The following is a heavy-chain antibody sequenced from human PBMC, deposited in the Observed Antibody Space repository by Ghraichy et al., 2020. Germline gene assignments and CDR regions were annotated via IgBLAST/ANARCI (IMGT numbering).Heavy chain of an antibody. CDR2: IKYDSSEK. CDR3: ARGGYNYGSNPIDY. CDR1: GFTFTSYY. V-gene: IGHV3-7*04. Sequence: GGSLRLSCAASGFTFTSYYMTWVRQVPGKGLEWVVNIKYDSSEKYYEDSVKGRFTISRDNAKNSLYLQMNSLRPDDTAVYYCARGGYNYGSNPIDYWGQGTLVTVSS. J-gene: IGHJ4*02. D-gene: IGHD5-18*01.